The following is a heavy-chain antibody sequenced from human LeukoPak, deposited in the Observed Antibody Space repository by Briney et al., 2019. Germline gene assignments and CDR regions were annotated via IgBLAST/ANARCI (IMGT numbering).Heavy chain of an antibody. J-gene: IGHJ4*02. CDR3: AKNRLVGYSSGIDY. Sequence: PGGSLRLSCAASGFTFSSYGMHWVRQAPGKGLEWVSAISGSGGSTYYADSVKGRFTISRDNSKNTLYLQMNSLRAEDTAVYYCAKNRLVGYSSGIDYWGQGTLVTVSS. V-gene: IGHV3-23*01. CDR2: ISGSGGST. CDR1: GFTFSSYG. D-gene: IGHD6-19*01.